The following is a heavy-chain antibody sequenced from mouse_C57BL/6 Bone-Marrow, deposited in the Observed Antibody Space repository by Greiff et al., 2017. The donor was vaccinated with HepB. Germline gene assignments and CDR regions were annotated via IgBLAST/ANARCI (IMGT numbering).Heavy chain of an antibody. V-gene: IGHV1-64*01. CDR1: GYTFTSYW. J-gene: IGHJ3*01. CDR3: EITGLAWFAY. CDR2: IHPNSGST. D-gene: IGHD4-1*01. Sequence: QVHVKQPGAELVKPGASVKLSCKASGYTFTSYWMHWVKQRPGQGLEWIGMIHPNSGSTNYNEKFKSKATLTVDKSSSTAYMQLSSLTSEDSAVYYCEITGLAWFAYWGQGTLVTVFA.